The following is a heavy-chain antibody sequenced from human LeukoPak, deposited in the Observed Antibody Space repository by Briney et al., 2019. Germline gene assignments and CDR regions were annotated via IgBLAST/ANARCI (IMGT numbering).Heavy chain of an antibody. V-gene: IGHV4-4*07. J-gene: IGHJ4*02. CDR2: FYASGTT. CDR3: AKAGLRRYYYFDY. Sequence: SETLSLTCTVSGGSIVSHYWNWIRQPAGRGLEWIGRFYASGTTNTSPSLKSRVTMSVDTSKNQFSLKLSSVTAADTAVYYCAKAGLRRYYYFDYWGQGTLVTVSS. D-gene: IGHD4-23*01. CDR1: GGSIVSHY.